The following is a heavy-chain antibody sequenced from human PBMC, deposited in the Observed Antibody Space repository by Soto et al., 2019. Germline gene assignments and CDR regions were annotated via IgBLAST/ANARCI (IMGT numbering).Heavy chain of an antibody. D-gene: IGHD1-26*01. CDR1: GGSISSYY. CDR2: IYYSGST. V-gene: IGHV4-59*01. J-gene: IGHJ5*02. Sequence: SETLSLTCTVSGGSISSYYWSWIRQPPGKGLEWIGYIYYSGSTNYNPSLKSRVTISVDTSKNQFSLKLSSVTAADTAVYYCARAGKDLVGATNWFDPWGQGTLVTVSS. CDR3: ARAGKDLVGATNWFDP.